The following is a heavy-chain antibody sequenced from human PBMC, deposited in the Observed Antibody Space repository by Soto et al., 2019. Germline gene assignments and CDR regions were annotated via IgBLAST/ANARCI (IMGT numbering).Heavy chain of an antibody. CDR3: AISGDIVVVPAATRFDP. CDR1: GFTFSSYA. CDR2: ISGSGGST. Sequence: AGGSLRLSCAASGFTFSSYAMSWVRQAPGKGLEWVSAISGSGGSTYYADSVKGRFTISRGNSKNTLYLQMNSLRAEDTAVYYCAISGDIVVVPAATRFDPWGQGTLVTVSS. D-gene: IGHD2-2*01. J-gene: IGHJ5*02. V-gene: IGHV3-23*01.